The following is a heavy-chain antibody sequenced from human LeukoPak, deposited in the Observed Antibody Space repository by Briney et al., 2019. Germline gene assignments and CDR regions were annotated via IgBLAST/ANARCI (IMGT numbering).Heavy chain of an antibody. Sequence: GGSLRLSCAASGFTFSSYGMHWVRQAPGKGLEWVAVISYDGSNKYYADSVKGRFTISRDNSKNTLYLQMNSLRAEDTAVYYRAKDRAVAGWAFDYWGQGTLVTVSS. CDR1: GFTFSSYG. V-gene: IGHV3-30*18. CDR3: AKDRAVAGWAFDY. CDR2: ISYDGSNK. J-gene: IGHJ4*02. D-gene: IGHD6-19*01.